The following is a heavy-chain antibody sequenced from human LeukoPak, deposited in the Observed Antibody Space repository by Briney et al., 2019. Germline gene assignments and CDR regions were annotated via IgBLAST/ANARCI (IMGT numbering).Heavy chain of an antibody. Sequence: ASVTVSCKASGYTFTGYYMHWVRQAPGQGLEWMGWINPNSGGTNYAQKFQGRVTMTRDTSISTAHMELSRLRSDDTAVYYCARARPGHARCSSTSCSNWFNPWGQGTLVTVSS. V-gene: IGHV1-2*02. CDR1: GYTFTGYY. J-gene: IGHJ5*02. CDR2: INPNSGGT. D-gene: IGHD2-2*01. CDR3: ARARPGHARCSSTSCSNWFNP.